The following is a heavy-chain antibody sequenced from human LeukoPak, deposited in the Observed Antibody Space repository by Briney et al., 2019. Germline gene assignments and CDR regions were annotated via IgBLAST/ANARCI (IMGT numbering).Heavy chain of an antibody. CDR1: GFTFSTHW. CDR2: IKQDGSAK. Sequence: GGSLRLSCAASGFTFSTHWMTWVRQAPGKGLEWVANIKQDGSAKYYVDSLRGRFSISRDNVKNSLFLQMNSLSAEDTAVYYCARCPYDSTGYYSVPSHLDYWGQGTLVTVSS. CDR3: ARCPYDSTGYYSVPSHLDY. D-gene: IGHD3-22*01. J-gene: IGHJ4*02. V-gene: IGHV3-7*01.